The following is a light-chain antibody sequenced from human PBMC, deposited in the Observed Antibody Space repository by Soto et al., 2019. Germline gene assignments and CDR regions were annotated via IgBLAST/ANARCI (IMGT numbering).Light chain of an antibody. Sequence: QSVLTQPASVSGSPGQSITISCTGTSSNIDAYNFVSWYQQHPGKDPTLMLYDVNIRPSGVSNRFAGSKSGNTASLTISELQADDEADYYCTSWTTSTTMIFGGGTKLTVL. CDR2: DVN. CDR3: TSWTTSTTMI. CDR1: SSNIDAYNF. J-gene: IGLJ2*01. V-gene: IGLV2-14*03.